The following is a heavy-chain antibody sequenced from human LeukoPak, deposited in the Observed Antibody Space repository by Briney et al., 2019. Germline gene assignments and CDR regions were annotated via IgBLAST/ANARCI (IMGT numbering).Heavy chain of an antibody. J-gene: IGHJ4*02. CDR2: IYYSGST. D-gene: IGHD5-18*01. CDR1: GGSISSYY. CDR3: ARYSYGWTGFDY. V-gene: IGHV4-59*08. Sequence: PSETLSLTCTVSGGSISSYYWSWIRQPPGKGLEWIGYIYYSGSTIYNPSLKSRVTISVDTSKNQFSLKLSSVTAADTAVYYCARYSYGWTGFDYWGQGTLVTVSS.